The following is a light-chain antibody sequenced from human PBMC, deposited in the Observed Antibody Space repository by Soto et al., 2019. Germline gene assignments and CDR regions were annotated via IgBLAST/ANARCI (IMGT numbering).Light chain of an antibody. Sequence: DIVMTQSPDSLAVSLGERATINCKSSQSVLYSSNNKNYLAWYQQKPGQPPKLLIYWASTRESGVPDRFSGRGSGTDFTLTISSLQAEDVAVYYCQQYYSTHTTFGQGTKVEIK. CDR3: QQYYSTHTT. CDR1: QSVLYSSNNKNY. J-gene: IGKJ1*01. V-gene: IGKV4-1*01. CDR2: WAS.